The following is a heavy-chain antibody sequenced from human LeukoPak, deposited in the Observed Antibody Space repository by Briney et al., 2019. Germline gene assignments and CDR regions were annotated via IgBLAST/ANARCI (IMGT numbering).Heavy chain of an antibody. D-gene: IGHD2-21*01. J-gene: IGHJ4*02. CDR2: IGTSGANT. Sequence: AGGSLRLSCAASGFTFNNYGMGWVRQTPGKGLEWVATIGTSGANTYHADSVKGRFTISRDNSKSTLYLQMNSLRAEDTAVYHCAKKSGDHFHFDFWDQGTLVTVSS. CDR1: GFTFNNYG. CDR3: AKKSGDHFHFDF. V-gene: IGHV3-23*01.